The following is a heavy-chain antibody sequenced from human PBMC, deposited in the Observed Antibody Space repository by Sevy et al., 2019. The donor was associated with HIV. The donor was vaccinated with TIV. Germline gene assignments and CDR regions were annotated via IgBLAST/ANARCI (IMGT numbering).Heavy chain of an antibody. J-gene: IGHJ5*02. CDR1: GFTFSSYA. Sequence: GGSLRLSCAASGFTFSSYAMHWVRQAPGKGLEWVAVISYDGSNKYYADSVKGRFTISRDNSKNTLYLQMNSLRAEDTAVYYGARDQHDYGGNLRTGWFDPWGQGTLVTVSS. D-gene: IGHD4-17*01. V-gene: IGHV3-30-3*01. CDR2: ISYDGSNK. CDR3: ARDQHDYGGNLRTGWFDP.